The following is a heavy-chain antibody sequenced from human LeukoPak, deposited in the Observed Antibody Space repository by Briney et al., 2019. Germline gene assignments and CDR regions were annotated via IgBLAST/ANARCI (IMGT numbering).Heavy chain of an antibody. Sequence: GGSLRLSCAASGFTFSSYGMHWARQAPGKGLEWVAFIRYDGSNKYYADSVKGRFTISRDNSKNTLYLQMNSLRAEDTAVYYCAKDYYGSGSYYPDYTDYWGQGTLVTVSS. V-gene: IGHV3-30*02. D-gene: IGHD3-10*01. CDR2: IRYDGSNK. CDR3: AKDYYGSGSYYPDYTDY. CDR1: GFTFSSYG. J-gene: IGHJ4*02.